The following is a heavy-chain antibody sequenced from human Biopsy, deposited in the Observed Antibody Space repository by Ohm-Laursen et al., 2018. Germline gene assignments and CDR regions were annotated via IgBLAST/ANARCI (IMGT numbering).Heavy chain of an antibody. CDR2: IFNSANT. D-gene: IGHD3-22*01. J-gene: IGHJ5*02. V-gene: IGHV4-31*01. CDR1: GGSISSGGSY. Sequence: SDTLSLTCTVSGGSISSGGSYWSWIRQRPGQGLEWIGYIFNSANTYYNPSLKNLITISGDTSKNQFSLKLNSVTAADTAVYYCARGDYFDSNGYFWFDPWGQGTLVTVSS. CDR3: ARGDYFDSNGYFWFDP.